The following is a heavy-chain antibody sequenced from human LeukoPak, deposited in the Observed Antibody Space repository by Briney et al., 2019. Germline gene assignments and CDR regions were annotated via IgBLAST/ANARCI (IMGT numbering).Heavy chain of an antibody. Sequence: GESLQISCKGSGYSFTSYWIGWVRQMPGKGLEWMGIIYPGDSDTRYSPSFQGQVTISADESISTAYLQWSSLKASDTAMYYCARLRGDTAMRNAFDIWGQGTMVTVSS. V-gene: IGHV5-51*01. CDR2: IYPGDSDT. CDR1: GYSFTSYW. J-gene: IGHJ3*02. D-gene: IGHD5-18*01. CDR3: ARLRGDTAMRNAFDI.